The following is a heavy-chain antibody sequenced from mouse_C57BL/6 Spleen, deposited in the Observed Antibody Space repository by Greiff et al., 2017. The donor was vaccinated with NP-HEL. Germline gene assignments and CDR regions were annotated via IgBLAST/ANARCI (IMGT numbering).Heavy chain of an antibody. CDR1: GYTFTSYG. CDR3: ARRYYYGSRRDYAMDY. J-gene: IGHJ4*01. D-gene: IGHD1-1*01. V-gene: IGHV1-69*01. Sequence: LQESGAELARPGASVKLSCKASGYTFTSYGISWVKQRPGQGLEWIGEIDPSDSYTNYNQKFKGKSTLTVDKSSSTAYMQLSSLTSEDSAVYYCARRYYYGSRRDYAMDYWGQGTSVTVSS. CDR2: IDPSDSYT.